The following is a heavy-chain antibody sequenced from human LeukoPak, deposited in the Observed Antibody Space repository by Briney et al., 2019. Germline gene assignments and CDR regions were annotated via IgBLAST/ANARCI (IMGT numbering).Heavy chain of an antibody. CDR3: ARDIPHFWSGYSGFDP. V-gene: IGHV4-4*07. D-gene: IGHD3-3*02. Sequence: SETLSLTCTVSGGSISSYYWSWIRQPAGKGLEWIGRIYTSGSTNYNPSLKSRVTMSVDTSKNQFSLKLSSVTAADTAVYYCARDIPHFWSGYSGFDPWGQGTLVTVSS. J-gene: IGHJ5*02. CDR2: IYTSGST. CDR1: GGSISSYY.